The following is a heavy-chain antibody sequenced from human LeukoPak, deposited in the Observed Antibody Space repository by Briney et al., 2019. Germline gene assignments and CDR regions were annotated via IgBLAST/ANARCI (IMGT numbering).Heavy chain of an antibody. D-gene: IGHD5-18*01. CDR2: INSDGSST. CDR3: ARDAVDTANAV. J-gene: IGHJ6*02. V-gene: IGHV3-74*01. Sequence: PGGSLRLSCAASGFTLTTYWMHWVRQAPGKGLVWVSHINSDGSSTGYADSVKGRFTISRDNAKNTLYLQMNSLRAEDTAVYYCARDAVDTANAVWGQGTTVTVSS. CDR1: GFTLTTYW.